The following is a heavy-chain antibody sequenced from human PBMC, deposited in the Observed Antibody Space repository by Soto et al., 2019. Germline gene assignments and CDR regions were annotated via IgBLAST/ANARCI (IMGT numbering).Heavy chain of an antibody. CDR3: ASESYCGGDCYSTLAEYFQH. D-gene: IGHD2-21*01. Sequence: GGSLRLSCAASGLTFSSYSMNWVRQAPGKGLEWVSSISSSSSYIYYADSVKGRFTISRDNAKNSLYPQMNSLRAEDTAVYYCASESYCGGDCYSTLAEYFQHWGQGTLVTVSS. J-gene: IGHJ1*01. CDR1: GLTFSSYS. CDR2: ISSSSSYI. V-gene: IGHV3-21*01.